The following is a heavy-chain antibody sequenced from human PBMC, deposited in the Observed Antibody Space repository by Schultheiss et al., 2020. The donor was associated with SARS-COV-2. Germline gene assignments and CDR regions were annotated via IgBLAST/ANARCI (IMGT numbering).Heavy chain of an antibody. Sequence: GGSLRLSCAASGFTFSSYWMHWVRQAPGKGLVWVSRINSDGSSTSYADSVKGRFTISRENAKNSLYLQMNSLRAGDTAVYYCARGGGYDGMDVWGQGTTVTVSS. CDR3: ARGGGYDGMDV. J-gene: IGHJ6*02. CDR1: GFTFSSYW. D-gene: IGHD3-22*01. CDR2: INSDGSST. V-gene: IGHV3-74*01.